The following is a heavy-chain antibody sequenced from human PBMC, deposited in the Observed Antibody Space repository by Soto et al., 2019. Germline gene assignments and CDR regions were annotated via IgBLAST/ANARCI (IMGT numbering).Heavy chain of an antibody. Sequence: GASVKVSCKASGYVFTSFDVNWVRQAPGQGLEWMGWMNTNNGNTGYAENFQGRVAMTRDTAISTAYLELRSLRSEDTAVYYCARGGAYYYDSSGYYYGPYFDYWGQGILVT. D-gene: IGHD3-22*01. J-gene: IGHJ4*02. CDR1: GYVFTSFD. V-gene: IGHV1-8*01. CDR2: MNTNNGNT. CDR3: ARGGAYYYDSSGYYYGPYFDY.